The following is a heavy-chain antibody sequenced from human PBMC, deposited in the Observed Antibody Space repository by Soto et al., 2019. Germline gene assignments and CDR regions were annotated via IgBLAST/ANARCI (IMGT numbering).Heavy chain of an antibody. CDR2: INPSGGST. D-gene: IGHD3-3*01. J-gene: IGHJ4*02. Sequence: QVQLVQSGAEVKKPGASVKVSCKASGYTFTSYYMHWVRQAPGQGLEWMGIINPSGGSTSYAQKFQGRVTMTRDTSTSTVYMERSSLRSEDTAVYYCARAPEDDFWSGYSVLNFDYWGQGTLVTVSS. CDR3: ARAPEDDFWSGYSVLNFDY. CDR1: GYTFTSYY. V-gene: IGHV1-46*01.